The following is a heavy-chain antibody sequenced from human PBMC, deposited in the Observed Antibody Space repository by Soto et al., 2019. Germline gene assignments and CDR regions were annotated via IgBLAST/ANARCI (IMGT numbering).Heavy chain of an antibody. CDR3: ARQGCSSTSCYYYYGMDV. Sequence: PGESLKISCKGSGYSFTSYWIGWVRQMPGKGLERMGIIYPGDSDTRYSPSFQGQVTISADKSISTAYLQWSSLKASDTAMYYCARQGCSSTSCYYYYGMDVWGQGTTVTVSS. CDR2: IYPGDSDT. CDR1: GYSFTSYW. V-gene: IGHV5-51*01. D-gene: IGHD2-2*01. J-gene: IGHJ6*02.